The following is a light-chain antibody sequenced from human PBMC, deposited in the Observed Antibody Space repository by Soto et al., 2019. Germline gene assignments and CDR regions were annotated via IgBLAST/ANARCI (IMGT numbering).Light chain of an antibody. V-gene: IGKV1-12*01. CDR1: QGISNC. CDR2: TGS. J-gene: IGKJ4*01. Sequence: DIQMTQSPSSVSASVGDRVSITCRASQGISNCLAWYQQKPGRAPKLLIYTGSSLQSGVPSRFSGTGSGTYFTLTISSLQPEDVATYYCQQANSFPLTFGGGTKVEIK. CDR3: QQANSFPLT.